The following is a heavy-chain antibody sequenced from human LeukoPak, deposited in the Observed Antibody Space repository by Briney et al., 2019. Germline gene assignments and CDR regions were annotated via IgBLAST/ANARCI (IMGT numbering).Heavy chain of an antibody. CDR3: ARGQEHYDYGDYGWFDP. CDR1: GFAFSTSD. V-gene: IGHV3-48*03. J-gene: IGHJ5*02. Sequence: GGSLRLSCSASGFAFSTSDMNWVRQAPGKGLEWISYISGRGAVQYYADSVRGRFIISRDNHKNSLFLQMNSLTAEDTATYYCARGQEHYDYGDYGWFDPWGQGTLVTVSS. D-gene: IGHD4-17*01. CDR2: ISGRGAVQ.